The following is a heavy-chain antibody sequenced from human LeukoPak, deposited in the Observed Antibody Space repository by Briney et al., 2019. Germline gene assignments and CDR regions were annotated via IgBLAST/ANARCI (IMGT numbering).Heavy chain of an antibody. Sequence: INPSGGSTSYAQKFQGRVTMTRDTSTSTVYMELSSLRSEDTAVYYCARGNDYGDYNWFDPWGQGTLVTVSS. D-gene: IGHD4-17*01. CDR3: ARGNDYGDYNWFDP. V-gene: IGHV1-46*01. J-gene: IGHJ5*02. CDR2: INPSGGST.